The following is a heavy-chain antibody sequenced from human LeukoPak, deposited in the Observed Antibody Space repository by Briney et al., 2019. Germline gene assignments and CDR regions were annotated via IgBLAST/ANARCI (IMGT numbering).Heavy chain of an antibody. D-gene: IGHD5-12*01. CDR3: ARARGYSYDSINFPYNWFDS. V-gene: IGHV4-30-4*07. CDR2: IYYSGST. J-gene: IGHJ5*01. Sequence: SETLSLTCAVSGGSISTGGYSWSWIRQPPGKGLEWIGYIYYSGSTYYNPSLKSRVIISVDTSKNQFSLKLISVTAADTAVYYCARARGYSYDSINFPYNWFDSWGQGTLVSVSS. CDR1: GGSISTGGYS.